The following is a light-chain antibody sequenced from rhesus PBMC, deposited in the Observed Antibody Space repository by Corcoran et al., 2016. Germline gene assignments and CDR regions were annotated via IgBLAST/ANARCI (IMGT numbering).Light chain of an antibody. CDR1: QDFGSW. Sequence: DIQMTQSPSSLSASLGDKVTITCRASQDFGSWLAWYQQKPGKAPKLRIYKGSRLQSGVPSRFSGSGSSTDFTLTSSSLQPEDFATYYCLQYNSSPYSFGQGTKVEIK. V-gene: IGKV1-22*01. CDR3: LQYNSSPYS. J-gene: IGKJ2*01. CDR2: KGS.